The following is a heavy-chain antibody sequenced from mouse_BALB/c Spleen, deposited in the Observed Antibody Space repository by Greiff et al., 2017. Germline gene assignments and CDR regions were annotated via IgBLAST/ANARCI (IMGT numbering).Heavy chain of an antibody. V-gene: IGHV14-3*02. Sequence: VQLQQSGAELVKPGASVKLSCTASGFNIKDTYMHWVKQRPEQGLEWIGRIDPANGNTKYDPKFQGKATITADTSSNTAYLQLSSLTSEDTAVYYSASFDYYGSSYNYFDYWGQGTTLTVSS. CDR3: ASFDYYGSSYNYFDY. D-gene: IGHD1-1*01. J-gene: IGHJ2*01. CDR2: IDPANGNT. CDR1: GFNIKDTY.